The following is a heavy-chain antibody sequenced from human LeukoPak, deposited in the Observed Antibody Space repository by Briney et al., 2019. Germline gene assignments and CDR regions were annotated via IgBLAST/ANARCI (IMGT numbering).Heavy chain of an antibody. CDR3: ASSYGFDY. CDR2: IKQDGSER. CDR1: GFTFSSYS. V-gene: IGHV3-7*01. J-gene: IGHJ4*02. D-gene: IGHD4-17*01. Sequence: GGSLRLSCAASGFTFSSYSMNWVRQAPGKGLEWVANIKQDGSERNYVDSVKGRFTISRDNAKNSLFLQMNSLRAEDTAVYYCASSYGFDYWGQGTLVTVSS.